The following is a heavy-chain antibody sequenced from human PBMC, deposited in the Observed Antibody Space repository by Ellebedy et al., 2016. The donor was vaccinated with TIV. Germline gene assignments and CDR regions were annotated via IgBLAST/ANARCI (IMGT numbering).Heavy chain of an antibody. J-gene: IGHJ4*02. CDR1: GFTFTSFA. D-gene: IGHD6-25*01. CDR3: AKGVGFSSGDYFDS. Sequence: PGGSLRLSCATSGFTFTSFAFSWVRQTPGKGLEWVSTITGSGARTFYADSVNGRFTISRDFSKNTVSLQMSSLRAEDSAIYYCAKGVGFSSGDYFDSWGQGTQVTVSS. V-gene: IGHV3-23*01. CDR2: ITGSGART.